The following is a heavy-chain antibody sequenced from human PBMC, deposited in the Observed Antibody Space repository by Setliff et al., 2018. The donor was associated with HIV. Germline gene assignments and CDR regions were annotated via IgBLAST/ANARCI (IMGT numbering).Heavy chain of an antibody. V-gene: IGHV1-2*06. J-gene: IGHJ3*02. CDR1: GYTFTGHY. CDR3: ARLPFITIFGVLNGDDGFDI. D-gene: IGHD3-3*01. CDR2: INPKSGGT. Sequence: ASVKVSCKASGYTFTGHYMHWVRQAPGQGPEWLGRINPKSGGTRYAQKFQGRVSMTRDTAISTAYMELSRLRSDDSAVYYCARLPFITIFGVLNGDDGFDIWGQGTMVTVSS.